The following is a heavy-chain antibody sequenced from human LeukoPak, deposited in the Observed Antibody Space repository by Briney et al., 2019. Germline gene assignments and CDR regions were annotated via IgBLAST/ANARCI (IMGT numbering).Heavy chain of an antibody. CDR3: ARDILDFYYGSGSPFNFDY. Sequence: PSETLSLTCAVYGGSFSGYYWSWIRQPPGKGLEWIGEINHSGSTNYNPSLKSRVTMSVDTSKNQFSLKLSSVTAADTAVYYCARDILDFYYGSGSPFNFDYWGQGTLVTVSS. J-gene: IGHJ4*02. CDR1: GGSFSGYY. V-gene: IGHV4-34*01. D-gene: IGHD3-10*01. CDR2: INHSGST.